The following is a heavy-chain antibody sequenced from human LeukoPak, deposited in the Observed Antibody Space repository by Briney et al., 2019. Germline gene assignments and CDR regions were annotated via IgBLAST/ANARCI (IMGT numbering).Heavy chain of an antibody. D-gene: IGHD1-14*01. CDR2: INNAGSDT. CDR1: GFTFSSSW. V-gene: IGHV3-74*03. Sequence: PGGSLRLSCAASGFTFSSSWMHWVRQAPGKGLEWVSRINNAGSDTKYADSVKGRFTISRDNAKNTLYLQMNSLRAEDTAVYYCAKEGETGSFDYWGQGNLVTVSS. J-gene: IGHJ4*02. CDR3: AKEGETGSFDY.